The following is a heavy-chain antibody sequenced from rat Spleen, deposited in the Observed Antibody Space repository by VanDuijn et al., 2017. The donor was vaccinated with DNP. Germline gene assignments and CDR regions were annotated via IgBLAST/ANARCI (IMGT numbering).Heavy chain of an antibody. CDR2: LSYRGIT. D-gene: IGHD1-11*01. V-gene: IGHV3-1*01. J-gene: IGHJ1*01. Sequence: EVQLQESGPGLVKPSQSLSLTCSVTGYSITSNYWGWIRNFPVNTIEWIGHLSYRGITTYNPSLERRISIIRDTSKNQFFLQLNSVIIEDTATYYCARWVYGTYWYFDSWGPGILVTVSS. CDR3: ARWVYGTYWYFDS. CDR1: GYSITSNY.